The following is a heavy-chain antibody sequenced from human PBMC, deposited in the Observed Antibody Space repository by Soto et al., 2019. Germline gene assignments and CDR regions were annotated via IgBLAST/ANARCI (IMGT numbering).Heavy chain of an antibody. CDR2: IYYSGST. V-gene: IGHV4-31*03. J-gene: IGHJ6*03. D-gene: IGHD2-2*01. Sequence: PSETLSLTCTVSGGSISSGGYYWSWIRQHPGKGLEWIGYIYYSGSTYYNPSLKSRVTISVDTSKNQFSLKLSSVTAADTAVYYCARGSYQLLWYYYYYYMDVWGKGTTVTVSS. CDR1: GGSISSGGYY. CDR3: ARGSYQLLWYYYYYYMDV.